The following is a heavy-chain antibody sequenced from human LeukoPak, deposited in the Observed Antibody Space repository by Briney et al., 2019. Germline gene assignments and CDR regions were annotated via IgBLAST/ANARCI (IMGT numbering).Heavy chain of an antibody. Sequence: SETLSLTCSVSGDSISYFYWSWIRQAAGKGLEWIGRMSSSGNNDYNASLKSRVTMSVDTSKNQLSLKVISVTAADTAVYYCASCPWFGEDVGHWGQGTLVRVSS. CDR1: GDSISYFY. V-gene: IGHV4-4*07. CDR3: ASCPWFGEDVGH. CDR2: MSSSGNN. J-gene: IGHJ4*02. D-gene: IGHD3-10*01.